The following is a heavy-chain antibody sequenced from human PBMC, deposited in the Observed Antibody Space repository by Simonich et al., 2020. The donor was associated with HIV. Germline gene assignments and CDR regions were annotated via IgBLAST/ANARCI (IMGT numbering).Heavy chain of an antibody. J-gene: IGHJ4*02. CDR3: ARAPDYGANVYFDY. D-gene: IGHD4-17*01. V-gene: IGHV4-59*01. Sequence: QVQLQESGPGLVKPSETLSLTCSVSRGSISRYSWGWIRQPPGKGLGWIGYIFDNGHTNYNPSLKGRVTISVDTSKNQFSLKLKSVTSVDTAVYYCARAPDYGANVYFDYWGQGTLVTVSS. CDR1: RGSISRYS. CDR2: IFDNGHT.